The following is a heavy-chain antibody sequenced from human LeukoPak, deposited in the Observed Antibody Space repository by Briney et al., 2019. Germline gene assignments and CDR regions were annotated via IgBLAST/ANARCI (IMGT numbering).Heavy chain of an antibody. CDR3: AKRNPFGNHNVLPADN. J-gene: IGHJ4*02. CDR1: GFPFSNYA. D-gene: IGHD1-14*01. CDR2: VSGSGDEM. Sequence: GGSLRLSCAASGFPFSNYAMTWVRQAPGKGLEWVSHVSGSGDEMYYADSVRGRFTISRDNSKNTLYLQMNSLTAEDTAVYYCAKRNPFGNHNVLPADNWGQGTLVTVSA. V-gene: IGHV3-23*01.